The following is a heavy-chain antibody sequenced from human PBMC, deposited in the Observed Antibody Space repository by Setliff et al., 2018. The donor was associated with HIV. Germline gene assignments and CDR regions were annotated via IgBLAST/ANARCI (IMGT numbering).Heavy chain of an antibody. CDR1: GGTFTRNC. CDR3: XRDGYFTFSGXVIRHYLXV. J-gene: IGHJ6*03. D-gene: IGHD3-3*01. Sequence: SVKVSCKVSGGTFTRNCISWVRQAPGQGLEWMGGILPFFDTANYAQKFQGRVTITADESTSTVHXXXSSLTSEDTAXYYXXRDGYFTFSGXVIRHYLXVWGKGT. CDR2: ILPFFDTA. V-gene: IGHV1-69*13.